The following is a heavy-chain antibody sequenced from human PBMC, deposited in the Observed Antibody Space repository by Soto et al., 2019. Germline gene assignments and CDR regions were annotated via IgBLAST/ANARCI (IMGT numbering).Heavy chain of an antibody. Sequence: SSETLSLTCDVYGVSFSDYIWTWIRQTPGKGLQWIGQINHSGSANYNPSLKSRVTISVHTSSSQFSLELSSVTAADTAVYYCARGLISGSHYSGGWYYFDSWGQGTQVTVSS. CDR3: ARGLISGSHYSGGWYYFDS. J-gene: IGHJ4*02. V-gene: IGHV4-34*01. CDR1: GVSFSDYI. CDR2: INHSGSA. D-gene: IGHD1-26*01.